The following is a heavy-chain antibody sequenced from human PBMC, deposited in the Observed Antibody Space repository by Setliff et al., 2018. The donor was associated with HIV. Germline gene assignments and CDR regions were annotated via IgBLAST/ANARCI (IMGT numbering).Heavy chain of an antibody. CDR2: ISFTGQT. J-gene: IGHJ4*02. Sequence: SETLSLTCNVSGDSMSSSAFYWGWVRQPPGKGLQWIGSISFTGQTFYNLSLTSRVTISADTSRDHLFLKLRSVTAADTATYYRARLGSGWNWVTRIDYWGQGILVTVSS. D-gene: IGHD6-19*01. CDR1: GDSMSSSAFY. CDR3: ARLGSGWNWVTRIDY. V-gene: IGHV4-39*02.